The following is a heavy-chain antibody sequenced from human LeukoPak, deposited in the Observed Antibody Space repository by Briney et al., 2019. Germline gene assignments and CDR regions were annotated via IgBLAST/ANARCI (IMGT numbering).Heavy chain of an antibody. D-gene: IGHD6-19*01. J-gene: IGHJ5*02. Sequence: GGSLRLSCAASGFTFSSYAMSWVRQAPRKGLEWASSISGSGGSTYYADSVKGRFTISRDNSKNTLYLQMSSLRAEDTAVYYCAKVFQSSGWLLPYDPWGQGTLVTVSS. CDR2: ISGSGGST. CDR3: AKVFQSSGWLLPYDP. V-gene: IGHV3-23*01. CDR1: GFTFSSYA.